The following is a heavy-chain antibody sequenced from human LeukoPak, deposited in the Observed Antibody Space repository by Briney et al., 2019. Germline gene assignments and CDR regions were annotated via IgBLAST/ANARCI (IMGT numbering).Heavy chain of an antibody. J-gene: IGHJ4*02. Sequence: GGSLRLSCVASGFPFSSYWMTWVRQAPGKGLEWVANIKQDGSKKSYVDSVKGRFTISRDNAKNSLYLQMNSLRAEDTAIYYCTRVGYIDEEIDYWGQGTVVTVSS. D-gene: IGHD5-24*01. CDR3: TRVGYIDEEIDY. V-gene: IGHV3-7*04. CDR1: GFPFSSYW. CDR2: IKQDGSKK.